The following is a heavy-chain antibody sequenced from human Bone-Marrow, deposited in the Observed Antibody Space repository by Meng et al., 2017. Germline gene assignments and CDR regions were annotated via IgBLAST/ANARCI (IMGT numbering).Heavy chain of an antibody. Sequence: QVPLQQPGPGLVNPSPTLSLTCAISGDSVSSNSAAWHWIRQSPSRGLEWLGRTYYRSKWYTDYAVSVKSRITINPDTSKNQFSLQLNSVTPEDTAVYYCARGDYSSSPSFWGQGTLVTVSS. CDR3: ARGDYSSSPSF. J-gene: IGHJ4*02. V-gene: IGHV6-1*01. D-gene: IGHD3-22*01. CDR2: TYYRSKWYT. CDR1: GDSVSSNSAA.